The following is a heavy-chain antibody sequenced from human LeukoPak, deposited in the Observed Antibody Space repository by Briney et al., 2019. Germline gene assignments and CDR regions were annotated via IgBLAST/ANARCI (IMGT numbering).Heavy chain of an antibody. D-gene: IGHD3-22*01. V-gene: IGHV1-2*02. CDR1: GHTFTGYY. Sequence: ASVKVSCKASGHTFTGYYMHWVRQAPGQGLEWMGWINPNSGGTNYAQKFQGGVTMTRDTSISTAYMELSRLRSDDTAVYYCARDADSSGPTCFDYWGQGTLVTVSS. J-gene: IGHJ4*02. CDR3: ARDADSSGPTCFDY. CDR2: INPNSGGT.